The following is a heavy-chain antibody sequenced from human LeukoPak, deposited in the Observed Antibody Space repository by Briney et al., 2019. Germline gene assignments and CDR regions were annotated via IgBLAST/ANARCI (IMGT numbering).Heavy chain of an antibody. D-gene: IGHD3-16*01. CDR2: FYNSGSS. Sequence: SETLSLTCTVSGGSISDYYRGWIRQPPGKRLEWIGYFYNSGSSTYNPSLKSRVTISVDTSKEQFSLKVNSVTAADTAVYYCTRGAGWLIDYWGQGILVTVSS. CDR3: TRGAGWLIDY. J-gene: IGHJ4*02. V-gene: IGHV4-59*01. CDR1: GGSISDYY.